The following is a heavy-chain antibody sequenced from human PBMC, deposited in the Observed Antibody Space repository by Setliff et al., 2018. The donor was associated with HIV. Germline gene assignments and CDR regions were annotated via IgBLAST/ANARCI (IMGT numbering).Heavy chain of an antibody. J-gene: IGHJ4*02. Sequence: TGGSLRLSCAASGFTFGDYAMSWVRQAPGKGLEWIGEISQSGKTNYHPSLKSRITISMETSKTHFSLTLNSVTAADTAVYYCARAVAASATSVVDYWGQGIQVTVSS. V-gene: IGHV4-34*01. CDR1: GFTFGDYA. D-gene: IGHD6-13*01. CDR3: ARAVAASATSVVDY. CDR2: ISQSGKT.